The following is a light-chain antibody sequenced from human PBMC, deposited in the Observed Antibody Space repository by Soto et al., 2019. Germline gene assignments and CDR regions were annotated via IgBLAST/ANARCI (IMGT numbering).Light chain of an antibody. CDR2: DAS. CDR1: QGISSS. V-gene: IGKV3-11*01. J-gene: IGKJ5*01. CDR3: QQRSSWIT. Sequence: IVLTQSPTTLSLWPGETAVLSCRASQGISSSLSWYQQRPGQAPRLLIYDASNRAPGIPARFSGSGSGTVFTLTISSLEPEDFALYYCQQRSSWITFGQGTRLEIE.